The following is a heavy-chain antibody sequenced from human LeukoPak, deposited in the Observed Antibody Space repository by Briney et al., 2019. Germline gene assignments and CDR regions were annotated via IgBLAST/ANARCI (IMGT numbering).Heavy chain of an antibody. CDR3: ASRQGI. V-gene: IGHV4-61*02. CDR2: IYTSGST. J-gene: IGHJ3*02. CDR1: GGSISSDSYY. Sequence: SETLSLTCTVSGGSISSDSYYWSWIRQPAGKGLEWIGRIYTSGSTNYNPSLKSRVTISVDTSKNQFSLKLSSVTAADTAVYYCASRQGIWGQGTMVTVSS.